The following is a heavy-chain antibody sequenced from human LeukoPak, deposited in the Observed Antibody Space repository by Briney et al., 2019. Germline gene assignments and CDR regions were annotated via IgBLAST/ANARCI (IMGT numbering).Heavy chain of an antibody. Sequence: SVKVSCKASGGTFSSYAISWVRQAPGQGLEWMGGIIPIFGTANYAQKFQGRVTITADESTSTAYMEPSSLRSEDTAVYYCARDKLVAIQSSYYYYGMDVWGQGTTVTVSS. CDR2: IIPIFGTA. CDR1: GGTFSSYA. CDR3: ARDKLVAIQSSYYYYGMDV. J-gene: IGHJ6*02. D-gene: IGHD5-12*01. V-gene: IGHV1-69*13.